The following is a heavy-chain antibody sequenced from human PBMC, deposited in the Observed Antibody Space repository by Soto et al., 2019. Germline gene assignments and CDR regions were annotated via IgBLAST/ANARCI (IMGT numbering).Heavy chain of an antibody. CDR3: VKEKLYSNYEYYFDS. CDR1: GFSFRNYA. Sequence: PGGSLRLSSAASGFSFRNYAMHWVRRVPGKGLEWVSGISWHSGTIGYADSVRGRFTISRDNAKNSLYLQMNSLRPEDTALYYCVKEKLYSNYEYYFDSWGQGTLVTVSS. CDR2: ISWHSGTI. V-gene: IGHV3-9*01. J-gene: IGHJ4*02. D-gene: IGHD4-4*01.